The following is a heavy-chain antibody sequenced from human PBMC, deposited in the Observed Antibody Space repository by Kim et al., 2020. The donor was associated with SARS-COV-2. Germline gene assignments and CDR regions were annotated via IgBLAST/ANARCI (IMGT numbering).Heavy chain of an antibody. V-gene: IGHV5-10-1*01. D-gene: IGHD3-22*01. Sequence: GESLKISCKGSGYSFTSYWISWVRQMPGKGLEWMGRIDPSDSYTNYSPSFQGHVTISADKSISTAYLQWSSLKASDTAMYYCARHVADYDSSGYYLGWFDPWGQGNLVTVSS. CDR1: GYSFTSYW. CDR2: IDPSDSYT. CDR3: ARHVADYDSSGYYLGWFDP. J-gene: IGHJ5*02.